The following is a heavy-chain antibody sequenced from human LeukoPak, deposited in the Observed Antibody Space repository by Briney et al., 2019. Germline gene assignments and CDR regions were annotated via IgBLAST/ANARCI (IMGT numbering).Heavy chain of an antibody. J-gene: IGHJ6*02. D-gene: IGHD2-2*01. V-gene: IGHV1-2*02. CDR3: AIVVVPAAPTDLMDV. Sequence: GASVKVSCKASGYTFTGYYMHWVRQAPGQGLAWMGWINPNSGGTNYAQKFQGRVTMTRDTSISTAYMELSRLRSDDTAVYYCAIVVVPAAPTDLMDVWGQGTTVTVSS. CDR1: GYTFTGYY. CDR2: INPNSGGT.